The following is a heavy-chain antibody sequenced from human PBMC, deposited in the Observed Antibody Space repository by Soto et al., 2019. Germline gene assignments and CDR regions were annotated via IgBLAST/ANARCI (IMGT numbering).Heavy chain of an antibody. V-gene: IGHV3-30*18. CDR1: GFTFSSYG. Sequence: QVQLVESGGGVVQPGRSLRLSCAASGFTFSSYGMHWVRQAPGKGLEWVAVISYDGSNKYYADSVKGRFTISRDNSKNTLYLQMNSLRAEDTAVYYCVKVPTASYYYYGMDVWGQGTTVTVSS. D-gene: IGHD4-4*01. CDR2: ISYDGSNK. CDR3: VKVPTASYYYYGMDV. J-gene: IGHJ6*02.